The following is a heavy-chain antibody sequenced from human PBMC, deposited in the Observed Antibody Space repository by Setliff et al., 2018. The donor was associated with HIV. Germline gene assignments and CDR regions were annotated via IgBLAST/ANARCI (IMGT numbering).Heavy chain of an antibody. J-gene: IGHJ6*03. V-gene: IGHV3-30*02. Sequence: GGSLRLSCAPSGFTFGSYAMSWVRQAPGKGLEWVAFIRYDGSNKYYADSVKGRFTISRDNSKNTLYLQMNSLRAEDTAVYYCARGGEAGTVNHYYYYMDVWGKGTTVTVSS. CDR2: IRYDGSNK. CDR3: ARGGEAGTVNHYYYYMDV. D-gene: IGHD6-19*01. CDR1: GFTFGSYA.